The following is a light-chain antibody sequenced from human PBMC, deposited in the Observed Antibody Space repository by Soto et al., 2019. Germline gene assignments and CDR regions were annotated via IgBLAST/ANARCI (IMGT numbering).Light chain of an antibody. CDR3: QQYAESPLT. J-gene: IGKJ4*01. V-gene: IGKV3-20*01. CDR1: QSIGKSY. Sequence: ETVLTQSPGTVSLSPGESATLPCRASQSIGKSYLAWVQHKPGQPHRLLIYGASTRATGIPDRFRGSGSGTDFTLTVSRLESEDFAVYYCQQYAESPLTFGGRTKVEIK. CDR2: GAS.